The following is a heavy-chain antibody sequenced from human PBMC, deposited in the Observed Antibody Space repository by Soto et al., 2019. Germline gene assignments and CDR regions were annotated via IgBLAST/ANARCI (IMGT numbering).Heavy chain of an antibody. CDR2: IFPNGRDI. CDR3: ARAAQYCLSTSCYYWFDP. V-gene: IGHV3-21*04. D-gene: IGHD2-2*01. CDR1: GFTFSTYI. Sequence: PGGSLRLSCAASGFTFSTYIMHWVRQAPGKGLEWVAIIFPNGRDIDCADSVKGRFTISRDNAKDSLYLQMNSLRPEDTAVYYCARAAQYCLSTSCYYWFDPWGQGTLVTVSS. J-gene: IGHJ5*02.